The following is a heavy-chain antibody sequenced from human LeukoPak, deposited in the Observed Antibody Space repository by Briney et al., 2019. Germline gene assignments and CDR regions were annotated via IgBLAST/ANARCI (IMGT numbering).Heavy chain of an antibody. V-gene: IGHV1-69*13. Sequence: GASVKVSCKASGGTFSSYAISWVRQAPGQGLEWMGGIIPIFGTANYAQKFQGRVTITADESTSTAYMELSSLRSEDTAVYYCARVVTPYYYDSSGYYSRPLNYWGQGTLVTVCS. J-gene: IGHJ4*02. CDR1: GGTFSSYA. D-gene: IGHD3-22*01. CDR3: ARVVTPYYYDSSGYYSRPLNY. CDR2: IIPIFGTA.